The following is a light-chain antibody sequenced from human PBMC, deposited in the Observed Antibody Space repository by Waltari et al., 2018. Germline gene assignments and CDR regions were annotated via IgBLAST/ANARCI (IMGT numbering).Light chain of an antibody. V-gene: IGKV1-17*01. Sequence: IQMTQFPSSLSASVGDRVTITCRASQAIKNDLAWYQQKPGKGPKRLIYAASRLQSGVPSRFSGSGSGTDFTLTISSLQPEDFATYYCLQHDSYPLTFGQGTKVEIK. J-gene: IGKJ1*01. CDR2: AAS. CDR1: QAIKND. CDR3: LQHDSYPLT.